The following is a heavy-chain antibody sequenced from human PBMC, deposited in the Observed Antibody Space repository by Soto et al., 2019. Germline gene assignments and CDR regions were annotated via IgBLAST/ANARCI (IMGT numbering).Heavy chain of an antibody. CDR3: ARDRILSSGWGKNFDY. CDR2: IWYDGSNK. CDR1: GFAFSSYG. V-gene: IGHV3-33*01. J-gene: IGHJ4*02. Sequence: GGSLRLSCAASGFAFSSYGMHWVRQAPGKGLEWVAVIWYDGSNKYYADSVKGRFTISRDNSKNTLYLQMNSLRAEDTAVYYCARDRILSSGWGKNFDYWGQGTLVTVSS. D-gene: IGHD6-19*01.